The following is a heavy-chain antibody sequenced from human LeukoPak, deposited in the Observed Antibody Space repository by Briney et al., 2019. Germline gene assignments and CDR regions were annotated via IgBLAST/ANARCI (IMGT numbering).Heavy chain of an antibody. CDR2: INPNSGGT. V-gene: IGHV1-2*02. D-gene: IGHD2-2*01. Sequence: ASVKVSCKASGYTFTGYYMRWVRQAPGQGLGWMGWINPNSGGTNYAQKFQGRVTMTRDTSISTAYMELSRLRSDDTAVYYCARVYCSSTSCSTYYYYYGMDVWGQGTTVTVSS. J-gene: IGHJ6*02. CDR3: ARVYCSSTSCSTYYYYYGMDV. CDR1: GYTFTGYY.